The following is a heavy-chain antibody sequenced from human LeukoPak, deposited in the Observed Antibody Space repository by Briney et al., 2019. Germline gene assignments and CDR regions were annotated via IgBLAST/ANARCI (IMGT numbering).Heavy chain of an antibody. CDR3: ASSEIPYDYVWGSYRYTVRYYYYYMDV. CDR1: GYTFTSYA. CDR2: IIPIFGTA. J-gene: IGHJ6*03. Sequence: GASVKVSCKASGYTFTSYAISWVRQAPGQGLEWMGGIIPIFGTANYAQKFQGRVTITADESTSTAYMELSSLRSEDTAVYYCASSEIPYDYVWGSYRYTVRYYYYYMDVWGKGTTVTISS. V-gene: IGHV1-69*13. D-gene: IGHD3-16*02.